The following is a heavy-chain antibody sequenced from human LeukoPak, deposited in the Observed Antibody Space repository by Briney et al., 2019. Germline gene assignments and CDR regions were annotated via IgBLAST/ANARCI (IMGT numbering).Heavy chain of an antibody. CDR2: INPNGGGT. CDR1: GYTFTGYY. D-gene: IGHD2-21*02. V-gene: IGHV1-2*06. CDR3: ASHPCCGGDCSLGDY. Sequence: ASVKVSCKASGYTFTGYYMHWVRQAPGQGLEWMGQINPNGGGTNYAQKFQGRVTMTRDTSISTAYMELSRLRSDDTAVYYCASHPCCGGDCSLGDYWGQGTLVTVFS. J-gene: IGHJ4*02.